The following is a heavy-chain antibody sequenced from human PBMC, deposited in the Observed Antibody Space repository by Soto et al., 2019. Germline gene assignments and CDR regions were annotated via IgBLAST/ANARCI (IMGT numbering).Heavy chain of an antibody. D-gene: IGHD2-15*01. Sequence: PSETLSLTCTLSGPSISSYYCSWIRQPPGKGLEWIGYIYYSGSTNYNPSLKSRVTISVDTSKNQFSLKLSSVTAADTAVYYCARQYCSGGSCYSSAFDIWGQGTMVTVSS. J-gene: IGHJ3*02. CDR3: ARQYCSGGSCYSSAFDI. V-gene: IGHV4-59*08. CDR2: IYYSGST. CDR1: GPSISSYY.